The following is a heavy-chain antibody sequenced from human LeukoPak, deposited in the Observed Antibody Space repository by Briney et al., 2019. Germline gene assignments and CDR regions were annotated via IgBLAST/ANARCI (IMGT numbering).Heavy chain of an antibody. CDR3: ASMDREIYYYMDV. J-gene: IGHJ6*03. CDR2: ISGSGGST. Sequence: PGGSLRLSCAASGFTFSSYAMSWVRQAPGKGLEWVSAISGSGGSTYYADSVKGRFTISRDNSKNTLYLQMNSLRAEDTAVYYCASMDREIYYYMDVWGKGTTVTVSS. CDR1: GFTFSSYA. V-gene: IGHV3-23*01. D-gene: IGHD2-2*03.